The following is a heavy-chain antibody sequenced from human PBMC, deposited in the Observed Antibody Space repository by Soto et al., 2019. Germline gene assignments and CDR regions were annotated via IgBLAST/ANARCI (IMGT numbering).Heavy chain of an antibody. V-gene: IGHV4-59*08. Sequence: QVQLQESGPGLVKPSETLSLTCTVSGASISSSYWSWIRQPPGKGLEWIGYIYNSGSTTYNPSLKRRVTISVDTSKSQCSLKLSSVTAADTAVYYCARRYSYGHFDYWGQGTLVTVSS. CDR1: GASISSSY. D-gene: IGHD5-18*01. CDR3: ARRYSYGHFDY. J-gene: IGHJ4*02. CDR2: IYNSGST.